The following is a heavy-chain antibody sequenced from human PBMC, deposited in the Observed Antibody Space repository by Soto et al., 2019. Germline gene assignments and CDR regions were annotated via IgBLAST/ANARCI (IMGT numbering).Heavy chain of an antibody. J-gene: IGHJ6*02. Sequence: PGGSLRLSCAASGFTFSSYEMNWVRQAPGKGLEWVSYISSSGSTIYYADSVKGRFTISRDNSKNTLYLQMNSLRAEDTAVYYCARVRDDYYGMDVWGQGTTVTVSS. CDR1: GFTFSSYE. V-gene: IGHV3-48*03. CDR2: ISSSGSTI. CDR3: ARVRDDYYGMDV. D-gene: IGHD2-21*01.